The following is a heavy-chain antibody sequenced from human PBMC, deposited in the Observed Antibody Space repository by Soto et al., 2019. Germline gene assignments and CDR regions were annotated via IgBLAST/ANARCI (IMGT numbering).Heavy chain of an antibody. Sequence: SETLSLTCTVSGGSISSSSYYWGWIRQPPGKGLEWIGSIYYSGSTYYNPSLKSRVTISVDTSKNQFSLKLISVAAADTAVYYCARHLRYCSGGSCYRIKRQRNYYYYYMDVWGKGTTVTVSS. CDR1: GGSISSSSYY. CDR2: IYYSGST. V-gene: IGHV4-39*01. D-gene: IGHD2-15*01. J-gene: IGHJ6*03. CDR3: ARHLRYCSGGSCYRIKRQRNYYYYYMDV.